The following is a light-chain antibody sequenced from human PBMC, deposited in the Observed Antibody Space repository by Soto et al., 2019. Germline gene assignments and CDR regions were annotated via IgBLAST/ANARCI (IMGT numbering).Light chain of an antibody. CDR3: QQFSSYPLT. CDR2: GAS. Sequence: EIVMPQSPATLSVSPGASFTLSCRASQSVSNNLAWYQQKPGQAHSLLIYGASTRATGIPARFSGSGSGTDFTLTISRLEPEDFAVYYCQQFSSYPLTFGGGTKVDIK. CDR1: QSVSNN. J-gene: IGKJ4*01. V-gene: IGKV3-15*01.